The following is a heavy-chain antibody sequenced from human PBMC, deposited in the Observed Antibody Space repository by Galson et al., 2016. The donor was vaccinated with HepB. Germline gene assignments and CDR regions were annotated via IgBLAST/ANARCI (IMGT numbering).Heavy chain of an antibody. CDR2: ISSGSAFI. D-gene: IGHD5-12*01. J-gene: IGHJ4*02. CDR3: ARDRAPVDPQPLPFDY. CDR1: GFTFSNYS. Sequence: SLRLSCAASGFTFSNYSMNWVRQAPGKGLEWVSSISSGSAFIYYADSVKGRFTISRDNAKNSLYLQMNSLRAEDTAVYYCARDRAPVDPQPLPFDYWGQGTLVTVSS. V-gene: IGHV3-21*01.